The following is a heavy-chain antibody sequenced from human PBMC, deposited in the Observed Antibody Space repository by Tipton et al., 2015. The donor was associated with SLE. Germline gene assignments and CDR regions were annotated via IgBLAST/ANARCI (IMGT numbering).Heavy chain of an antibody. V-gene: IGHV4-61*02. J-gene: IGHJ4*02. CDR3: ARSAGYGSSWAHFDY. D-gene: IGHD6-13*01. CDR1: GGSISSGSYY. Sequence: TLSLTCTVSGGSISSGSYYWNWIRQPAGKGLEWIGRIYNSMIYNYHPSLMGRVTMSVDTSTNQFSLTLRSVAAADTAVYYCARSAGYGSSWAHFDYWGQGTLVTVSS. CDR2: IYNSMIY.